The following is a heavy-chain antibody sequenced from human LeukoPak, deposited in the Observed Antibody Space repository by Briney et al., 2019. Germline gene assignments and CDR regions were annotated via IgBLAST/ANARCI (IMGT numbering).Heavy chain of an antibody. D-gene: IGHD6-25*01. J-gene: IGHJ5*02. CDR2: IYYCGNT. Sequence: SGTLPLTCTDSAGXSISHYWIWIRQPPGKGLESIGNIYYCGNTNYNPSLKSPVTISVDTSKNQFTLKLSSVTAADTAVYYCARARSGLDLWGQGTLVTVSS. CDR1: AGXSISHY. V-gene: IGHV4-59*11. CDR3: ARARSGLDL.